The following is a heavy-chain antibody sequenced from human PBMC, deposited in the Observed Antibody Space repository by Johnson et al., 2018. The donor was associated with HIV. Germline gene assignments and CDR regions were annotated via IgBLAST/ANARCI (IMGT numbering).Heavy chain of an antibody. Sequence: QVQLVESGGGVVQPGRSLRLSCAASGFTFSSYAMHWVRQAPGKGLEWVAVISYDGSNKYYADSVKGRFTISRDNSKNTLYLQMNSLRAEDTAVYYCAKGGVGRDGNRDAFDMWGQGTLVTVSS. CDR2: ISYDGSNK. D-gene: IGHD5-24*01. V-gene: IGHV3-30*14. CDR3: AKGGVGRDGNRDAFDM. CDR1: GFTFSSYA. J-gene: IGHJ3*02.